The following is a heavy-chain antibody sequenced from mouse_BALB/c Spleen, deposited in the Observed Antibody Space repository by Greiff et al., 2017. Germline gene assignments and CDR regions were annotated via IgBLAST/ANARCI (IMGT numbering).Heavy chain of an antibody. CDR2: IYPGNSDT. Sequence: DVKLVESGTVLARPGASVKMSCKASGYTFTSYWMHWVKQRPGQGLEWIGAIYPGNSDTSYNQKFKGKAKLTAVTSTSTAYMELSSLTNEDSAVYYCTPKVYGNYRYFDVWGAGTTVTVSS. J-gene: IGHJ1*01. CDR1: GYTFTSYW. CDR3: TPKVYGNYRYFDV. D-gene: IGHD2-1*01. V-gene: IGHV1-5*01.